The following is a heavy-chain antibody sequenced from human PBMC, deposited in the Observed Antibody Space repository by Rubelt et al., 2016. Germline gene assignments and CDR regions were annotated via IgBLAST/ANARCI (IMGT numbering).Heavy chain of an antibody. Sequence: TFTDYYIQWVRQAPGQGLEWMGRINPESGGTTYARTFQGRVTVTSDTSIATVYMELSSLGSDDTAVYSCAAGRRLQDYGDSGWFDPWGQGTLVTVSS. CDR2: INPESGGT. V-gene: IGHV1-2*06. CDR3: AAGRRLQDYGDSGWFDP. J-gene: IGHJ5*02. D-gene: IGHD4-17*01. CDR1: TFTDYY.